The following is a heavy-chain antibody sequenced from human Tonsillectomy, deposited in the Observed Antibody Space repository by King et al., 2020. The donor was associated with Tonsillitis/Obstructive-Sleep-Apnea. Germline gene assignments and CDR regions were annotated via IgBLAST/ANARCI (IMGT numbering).Heavy chain of an antibody. CDR2: ISYDGSFI. CDR3: AGGETGDPFDY. V-gene: IGHV3-30*04. CDR1: GFTFSSFA. J-gene: IGHJ4*02. Sequence: VQLVESGGGVVQPGRSLRLSCAASGFTFSSFAMHWVRQAPGKGLEWVAVISYDGSFIYYADSVKGRFTISRDNSKDTLYLQMNSLRAEDTAVYYCAGGETGDPFDYWGQGTLVTVSS. D-gene: IGHD7-27*01.